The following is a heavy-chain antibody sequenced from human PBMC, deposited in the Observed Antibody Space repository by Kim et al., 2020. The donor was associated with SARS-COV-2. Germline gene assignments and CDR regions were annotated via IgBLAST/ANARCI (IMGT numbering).Heavy chain of an antibody. CDR1: GFTFSSYA. CDR2: ISSNGGST. J-gene: IGHJ4*02. V-gene: IGHV3-64D*06. D-gene: IGHD1-26*01. Sequence: GGSLRLSCSASGFTFSSYAMHWVRQAPGKGLEYVSAISSNGGSTYYADSVKGRFTISRDNSKNTLYLQMSSLRAEDTAVYYCVMRSGLGSLGAEGDYWGQGTLVTVSS. CDR3: VMRSGLGSLGAEGDY.